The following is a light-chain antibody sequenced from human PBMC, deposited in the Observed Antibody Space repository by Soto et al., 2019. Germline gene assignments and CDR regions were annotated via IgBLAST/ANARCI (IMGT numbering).Light chain of an antibody. CDR2: ASS. J-gene: IGLJ3*02. Sequence: QSALTQPASVSGSPGQSITISCTGTSSDVGSYNYVSWYQHHPGKAPRLMIYASSNRPSGVSHRFSGSRSGNTASLTISGLQAEDEADYYCCSYAGSSTWVFGGGTKVTVL. CDR1: SSDVGSYNY. V-gene: IGLV2-23*01. CDR3: CSYAGSSTWV.